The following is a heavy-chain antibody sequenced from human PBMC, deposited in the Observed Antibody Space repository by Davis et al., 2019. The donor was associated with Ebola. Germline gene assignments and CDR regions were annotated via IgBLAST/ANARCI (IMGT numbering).Heavy chain of an antibody. D-gene: IGHD2-8*02. CDR1: GNSFSTHW. V-gene: IGHV5-51*01. CDR2: IYTGDSDT. Sequence: GEPLKISCKDSGNSFSTHWIGWVRQMPGKGLEWMGVIYTGDSDTRYSPSFRGQVTISADKSFKTAFLQWSRLKASDTAMYYCASLRRTITGMDDGFDVWGQGTMVTVSS. CDR3: ASLRRTITGMDDGFDV. J-gene: IGHJ3*01.